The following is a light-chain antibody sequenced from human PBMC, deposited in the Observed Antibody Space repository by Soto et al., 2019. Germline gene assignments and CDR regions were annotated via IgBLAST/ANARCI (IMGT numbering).Light chain of an antibody. V-gene: IGLV2-23*01. CDR3: CSYAGSSTYV. CDR2: EGS. Sequence: QSVLTLPASVSGSPGQSITISCTGTSSDVGSYNLVSWYQQHPGKAPKLMIYEGSKRPSGVSNRFSGSKSGNTASLTISGLQAEDEADYYCCSYAGSSTYVFGTGTKLTVL. J-gene: IGLJ1*01. CDR1: SSDVGSYNL.